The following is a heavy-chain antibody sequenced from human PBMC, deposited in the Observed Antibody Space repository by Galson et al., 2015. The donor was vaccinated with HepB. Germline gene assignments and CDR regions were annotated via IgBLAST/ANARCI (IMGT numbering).Heavy chain of an antibody. D-gene: IGHD1-26*01. CDR1: GFTFSSYS. J-gene: IGHJ4*02. CDR2: ISSSSSTI. Sequence: SLRLSCAASGFTFSSYSMNWVRQAPGKGLEWVPYISSSSSTIYYADSVKGRFTISRDNAKNSLYLQMNSLRAEDTAVYYCARDLEGSIVGATGDYWGQGTLVTVSS. CDR3: ARDLEGSIVGATGDY. V-gene: IGHV3-48*01.